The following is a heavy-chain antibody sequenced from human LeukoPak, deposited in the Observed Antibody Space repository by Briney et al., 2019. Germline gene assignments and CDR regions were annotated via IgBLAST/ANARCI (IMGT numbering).Heavy chain of an antibody. J-gene: IGHJ6*03. CDR2: ISYDGSNK. D-gene: IGHD6-13*01. V-gene: IGHV3-30*04. Sequence: GGSLRLSCAASGFTFSSYAMHWVRQAPGKGLEWVAVISYDGSNKYYADSVKGRFTISRDNSKNTLYLQMNSLRAEDTAVYYCARVGQQLADCYYYMDVWGKGTTVTVSS. CDR3: ARVGQQLADCYYYMDV. CDR1: GFTFSSYA.